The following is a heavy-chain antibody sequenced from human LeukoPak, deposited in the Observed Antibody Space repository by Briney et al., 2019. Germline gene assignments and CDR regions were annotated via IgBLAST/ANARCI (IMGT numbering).Heavy chain of an antibody. CDR3: ARVRGYCSSTSCYTGEDYYYYMDV. V-gene: IGHV1-69*05. CDR2: IIPIFGTA. D-gene: IGHD2-2*02. Sequence: ASVKVSCKASGGTFSSYAISWVRQVPGQGLEWMGGIIPIFGTANYAQKFQGRVTITTDEPTSTAYMELSSLRSEDTAVYYCARVRGYCSSTSCYTGEDYYYYMDVWGKGTTVTVSS. CDR1: GGTFSSYA. J-gene: IGHJ6*03.